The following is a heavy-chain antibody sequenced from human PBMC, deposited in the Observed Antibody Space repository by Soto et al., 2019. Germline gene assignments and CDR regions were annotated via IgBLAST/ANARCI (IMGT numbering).Heavy chain of an antibody. CDR2: INPSGGDT. J-gene: IGHJ6*02. V-gene: IGHV1-46*01. CDR1: GYTFSSYY. Sequence: QVQLVQSGAEVKTPGASVKVSCTASGYTFSSYYMHWVRQAPGQGLEWMGIINPSGGDTGYGQKSPGRVTMTRDTSTSTVYMELSSLRSEDTAVYYCARGMNDYSTSSGRRSAQRGYYYGMDVWGQGTTVTVS. D-gene: IGHD4-4*01. CDR3: ARGMNDYSTSSGRRSAQRGYYYGMDV.